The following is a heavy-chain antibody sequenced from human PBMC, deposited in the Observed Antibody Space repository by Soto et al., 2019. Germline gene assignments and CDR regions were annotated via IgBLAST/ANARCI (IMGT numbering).Heavy chain of an antibody. CDR2: INAGNGNT. Sequence: LRSARQEPGRRLEWMGWINAGNGNTKYSQKFQGRVTITSDTSASTDYMELSSLRSEDTAVYYCARDLGGWTDYWGQGTLVTVFS. J-gene: IGHJ4*02. V-gene: IGHV1-3*01. CDR3: ARDLGGWTDY. D-gene: IGHD6-19*01.